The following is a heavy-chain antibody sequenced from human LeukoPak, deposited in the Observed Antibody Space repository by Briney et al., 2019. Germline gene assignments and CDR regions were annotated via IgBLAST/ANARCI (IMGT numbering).Heavy chain of an antibody. D-gene: IGHD1-20*01. CDR3: AKSYSDNWYSFDY. CDR2: IRSGGDST. J-gene: IGHJ4*02. Sequence: GGSPRLSCAASGFTFAGFAMTWVRQAPGKGLQRVASIRSGGDSTYYADSVKGRFTISRDNSKNTLYLQMNSLRAEDASIYYCAKSYSDNWYSFDYVGQGTQVTVSS. V-gene: IGHV3-23*01. CDR1: GFTFAGFA.